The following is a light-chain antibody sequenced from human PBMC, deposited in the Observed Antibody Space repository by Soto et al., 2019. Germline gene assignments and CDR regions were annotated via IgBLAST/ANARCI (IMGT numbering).Light chain of an antibody. Sequence: DIQMTQSPSSLSASVGYRVTITCRSSHGIINYLSLFQQKPGTAPKSLIYAASILHSGVPSRFSGSGSGTDFTLTISSLQPEDFATYYCQQYNAYPLTFGGGTKVHI. J-gene: IGKJ4*01. CDR2: AAS. V-gene: IGKV1-16*01. CDR3: QQYNAYPLT. CDR1: HGIINY.